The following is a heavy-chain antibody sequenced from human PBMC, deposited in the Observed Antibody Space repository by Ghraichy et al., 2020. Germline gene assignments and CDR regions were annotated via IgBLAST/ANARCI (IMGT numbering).Heavy chain of an antibody. Sequence: TLSLTCTVSGGSISSGGYYWSWIRQHPGKGLEWIGYIYYSGSTYYNPSLKSRVTISVDTSKNQFSLKLSSVTAADTAVYYCARDPTRSYSSGFRVDKVEGWYFDLWGRGTLVTVSS. D-gene: IGHD6-19*01. J-gene: IGHJ2*01. CDR1: GGSISSGGYY. V-gene: IGHV4-31*03. CDR3: ARDPTRSYSSGFRVDKVEGWYFDL. CDR2: IYYSGST.